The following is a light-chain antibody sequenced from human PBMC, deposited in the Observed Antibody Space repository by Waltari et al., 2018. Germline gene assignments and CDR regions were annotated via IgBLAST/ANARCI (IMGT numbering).Light chain of an antibody. CDR1: SSNIGSKP. J-gene: IGLJ1*01. Sequence: SVLTQAPSASLTPGQRVTISCSGGSSNIGSKPVSWYQQLPGAAPKLLIYSNDRRPSGVPDRFSGSKSGTSASLAISGLQSEDEADYYCSSWDDSLSGRVFGPGTRVTVL. CDR2: SND. V-gene: IGLV1-44*01. CDR3: SSWDDSLSGRV.